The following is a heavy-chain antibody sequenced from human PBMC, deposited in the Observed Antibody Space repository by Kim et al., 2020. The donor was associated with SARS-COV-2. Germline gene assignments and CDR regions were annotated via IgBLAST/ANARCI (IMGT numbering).Heavy chain of an antibody. CDR1: GYTFTSYA. CDR3: ARTSRWYDFWSGYENIDY. D-gene: IGHD3-3*01. Sequence: ASVKVSCKASGYTFTSYAMNWVRQAPGQGLEWMGWINTYTGNPTYAQGFTGRFVFSLDTSVSTAYLQISSLKAEDTAVYYCARTSRWYDFWSGYENIDYWGQGTLVTVSS. J-gene: IGHJ4*02. CDR2: INTYTGNP. V-gene: IGHV7-4-1*02.